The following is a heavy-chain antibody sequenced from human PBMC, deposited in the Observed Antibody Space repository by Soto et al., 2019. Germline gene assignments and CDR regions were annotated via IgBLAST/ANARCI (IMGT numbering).Heavy chain of an antibody. J-gene: IGHJ6*02. CDR1: GFTFSDSY. V-gene: IGHV3-11*01. Sequence: PGGSLRLSCAASGFTFSDSYMSWIRQAPGKGLEWISYITFSGNTVYYADSLKGRFTISRDNAKNSLYLQMNRLRAEDMAVYYCARVSWREKYGMDVWGQGTTVTVSS. CDR2: ITFSGNTV. CDR3: ARVSWREKYGMDV.